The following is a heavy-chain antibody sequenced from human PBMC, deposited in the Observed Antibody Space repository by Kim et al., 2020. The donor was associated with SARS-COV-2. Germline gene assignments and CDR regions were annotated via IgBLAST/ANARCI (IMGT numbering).Heavy chain of an antibody. CDR3: SKGSDGPINYWLDS. Sequence: GGSLRLSCAASGFTFDDYGMSWVRQAPGKGLEWGSCISRNSGKIDTSYSVNVRFTISIDNGNNSLYAHMNSRRPEDTAVYYCSKGSDGPINYWLDSWA. J-gene: IGHJ5*01. CDR1: GFTFDDYG. D-gene: IGHD1-1*01. V-gene: IGHV3-9*01. CDR2: ISRNSGKI.